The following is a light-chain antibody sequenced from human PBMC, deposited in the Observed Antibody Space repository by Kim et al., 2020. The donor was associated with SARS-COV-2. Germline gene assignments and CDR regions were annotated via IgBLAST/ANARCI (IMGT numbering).Light chain of an antibody. CDR2: WAS. CDR1: QSVLYSTNNKNY. J-gene: IGKJ5*01. Sequence: IVMTQSPESLAVFLGARATINCKSSQSVLYSTNNKNYLAWYQQRPGQPPKLLISWASTRQSGVPDRFTGSGSGTDFTLTISSLQAEDVAIYYCQQYFSAPLTFGQGTRLEIK. CDR3: QQYFSAPLT. V-gene: IGKV4-1*01.